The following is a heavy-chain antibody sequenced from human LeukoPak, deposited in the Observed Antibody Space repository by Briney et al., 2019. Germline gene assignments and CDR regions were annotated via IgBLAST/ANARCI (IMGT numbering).Heavy chain of an antibody. Sequence: SETLSLTCTVSGGSITSYYWAWLRQPPGKGLEWIGRIYTSGSTNYNPSLKSRVTMSVDTSQNQFSLKLSSVTAADTAVYYCARDLIVLVPAAIGGHYMDAWGKGTTVTVSS. J-gene: IGHJ6*03. D-gene: IGHD2-2*02. CDR1: GGSITSYY. V-gene: IGHV4-4*07. CDR3: ARDLIVLVPAAIGGHYMDA. CDR2: IYTSGST.